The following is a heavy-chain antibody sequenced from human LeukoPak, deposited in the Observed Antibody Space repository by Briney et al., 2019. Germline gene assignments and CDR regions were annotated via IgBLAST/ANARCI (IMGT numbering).Heavy chain of an antibody. J-gene: IGHJ6*03. CDR1: GYSISSGYF. D-gene: IGHD6-13*01. CDR2: IYYSGNT. CDR3: ARGGRYMSASWYRSVYYYMDV. Sequence: SETLSLTCTVSGYSISSGYFWGWIRQPPGMGLGWIGIIYYSGNTYYNPSLKSRVTISLDTSKNQFSLKLSSVTAADTAVYFCARGGRYMSASWYRSVYYYMDVWGKGTTVTVSS. V-gene: IGHV4-38-2*02.